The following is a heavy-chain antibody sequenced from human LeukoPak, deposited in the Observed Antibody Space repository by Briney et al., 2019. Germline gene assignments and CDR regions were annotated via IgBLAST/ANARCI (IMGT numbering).Heavy chain of an antibody. V-gene: IGHV3-15*01. CDR1: GFTFSNAW. J-gene: IGHJ6*02. CDR2: IKSKTDGGKT. Sequence: GGSLRLSCAASGFTFSNAWMSWVRQAPGKGLEWVGRIKSKTDGGKTDYAAPVKGRFTISRDDSKNTLYLQMNSLKTEDTAVYYCTTSPELPLALGLDVWGQGTTVTVSS. D-gene: IGHD1-26*01. CDR3: TTSPELPLALGLDV.